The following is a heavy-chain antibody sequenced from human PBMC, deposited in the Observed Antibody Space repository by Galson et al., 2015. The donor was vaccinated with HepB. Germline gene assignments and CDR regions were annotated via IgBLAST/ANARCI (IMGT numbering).Heavy chain of an antibody. J-gene: IGHJ4*02. CDR1: GFTFSSYS. D-gene: IGHD2-2*01. CDR3: ARGLPTDIVVVPAATTPFDY. Sequence: SLRLSCAASGFTFSSYSMNWVRQAPGKGLEWVSSISSSSSYIYYADSVKGRFTISRDNAKNSLYLQMNSLRAEDTAVYYCARGLPTDIVVVPAATTPFDYWGQGTLVTVSS. CDR2: ISSSSSYI. V-gene: IGHV3-21*01.